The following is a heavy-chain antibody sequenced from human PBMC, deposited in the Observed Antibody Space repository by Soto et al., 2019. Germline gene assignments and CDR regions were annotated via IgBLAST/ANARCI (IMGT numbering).Heavy chain of an antibody. D-gene: IGHD5-12*01. CDR2: IYYSGST. J-gene: IGHJ4*02. Sequence: SETLSLTCTVSGGSISSGGYYWSWIRQHPGKGLEWIGYIYYSGSTYYNPSLKSRVTISVDTSKKQFSLKLSSVTAADTAVYYCASDSGYDLEAYYFDYWGQGTLVTV. CDR3: ASDSGYDLEAYYFDY. V-gene: IGHV4-31*03. CDR1: GGSISSGGYY.